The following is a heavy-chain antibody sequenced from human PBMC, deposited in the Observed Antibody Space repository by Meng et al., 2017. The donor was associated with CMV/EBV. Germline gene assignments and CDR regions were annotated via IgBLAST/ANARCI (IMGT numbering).Heavy chain of an antibody. J-gene: IGHJ4*02. CDR2: IYSGGST. V-gene: IGHV3-66*01. CDR1: GFTFSSYA. CDR3: ARSPTYSSSWYVLYFDY. D-gene: IGHD6-13*01. Sequence: VQLVESGGGVVQPGRSLRLSCAASGFTFSSYAMHWVRQAPGKGLGWVSVIYSGGSTYYADSVKGRFTISRDNSKNTLYLQMNSLRAEDTAVYYCARSPTYSSSWYVLYFDYWGQGTLVTVSS.